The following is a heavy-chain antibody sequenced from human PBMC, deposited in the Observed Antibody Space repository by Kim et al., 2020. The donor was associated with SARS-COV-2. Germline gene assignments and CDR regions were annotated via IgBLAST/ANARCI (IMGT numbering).Heavy chain of an antibody. CDR1: GGSFSGYY. CDR3: ARVKKGVKQQLVRLGMDV. D-gene: IGHD6-13*01. J-gene: IGHJ6*02. CDR2: INHSGST. V-gene: IGHV4-34*01. Sequence: SETLSLTCAVYGGSFSGYYWSWIRQPPGKGLEWIGEINHSGSTNYNPSLKSRVTISVDTCKNQFSLKLSSVTAADTAVYYCARVKKGVKQQLVRLGMDVWGQGTTVTVSS.